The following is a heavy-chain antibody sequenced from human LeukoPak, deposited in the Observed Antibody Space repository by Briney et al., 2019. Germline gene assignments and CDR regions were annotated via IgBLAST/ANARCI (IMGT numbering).Heavy chain of an antibody. CDR3: AIGYYDSSGYYCVS. J-gene: IGHJ4*02. CDR1: GFTFSNSA. V-gene: IGHV3-23*01. D-gene: IGHD3-22*01. Sequence: GGSLRLSCAASGFTFSNSAMTWVRQAPGKGLEWVSTIVSSGATTYYADSVKGRFTISRHNSKKTLYLQMNSLRAEDKAVYYCAIGYYDSSGYYCVSWGQGTLVTVSS. CDR2: IVSSGATT.